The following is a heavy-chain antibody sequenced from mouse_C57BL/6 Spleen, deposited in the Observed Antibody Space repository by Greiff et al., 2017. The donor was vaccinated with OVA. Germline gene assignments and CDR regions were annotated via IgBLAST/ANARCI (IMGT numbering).Heavy chain of an antibody. V-gene: IGHV1-15*01. D-gene: IGHD1-1*01. CDR2: IDPETGGT. CDR1: GYTFTDYE. J-gene: IGHJ2*01. CDR3: TRNDYYGSSLDY. Sequence: VQLQQSGAELVRPGASVTLSCKASGYTFTDYEMHWVKQTPVHGLEWIGAIDPETGGTAYNQKFKGKAMLTADKSSSTAYMELRSLTSEDSAVYYCTRNDYYGSSLDYWGQGTTLTVSS.